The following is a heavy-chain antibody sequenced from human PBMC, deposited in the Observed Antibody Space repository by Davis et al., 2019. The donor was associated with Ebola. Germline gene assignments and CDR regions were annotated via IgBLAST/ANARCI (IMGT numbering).Heavy chain of an antibody. J-gene: IGHJ3*02. CDR3: ARSFLGYCSSTSCYTYGAFDI. CDR1: GFTFSSYA. CDR2: ISSNGGST. D-gene: IGHD2-2*02. Sequence: GESLKISCAASGFTFSSYAMHWVRQAPGKGLEYVSAISSNGGSTYYADSVKGRFTISRDNSKNTLYLQMGSLRAEDMAVYYCARSFLGYCSSTSCYTYGAFDIWGQGTMVTVSS. V-gene: IGHV3-64*02.